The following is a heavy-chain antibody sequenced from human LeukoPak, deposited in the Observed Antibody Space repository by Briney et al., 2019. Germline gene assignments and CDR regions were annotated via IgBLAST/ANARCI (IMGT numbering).Heavy chain of an antibody. D-gene: IGHD1-26*01. J-gene: IGHJ4*02. CDR1: GGSISISNYY. CDR3: ARYRSGSYEGRYYFDY. Sequence: SETLSLTCTVSGGSISISNYYWGWLRQPPGKGLEWIGSFYYSGSTYYNPSLKSRVTISVDTSKSQFSLKLNSVTAADTAVYYCARYRSGSYEGRYYFDYWGQGTLVTVSS. V-gene: IGHV4-39*01. CDR2: FYYSGST.